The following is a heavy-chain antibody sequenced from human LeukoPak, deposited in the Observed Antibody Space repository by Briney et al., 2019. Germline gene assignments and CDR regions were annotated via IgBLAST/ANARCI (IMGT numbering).Heavy chain of an antibody. Sequence: GGSLRLSCAASGFTFSSYSMNWVRQAPGKGLEWVSYISSSSSTIYYADSVKGRFTISRDNAKNTLYLQMNSLRAEDTAVYYCARETERGYTYGYHFEYWGQGTLVTVSS. V-gene: IGHV3-48*01. CDR1: GFTFSSYS. CDR2: ISSSSSTI. J-gene: IGHJ4*02. D-gene: IGHD5-18*01. CDR3: ARETERGYTYGYHFEY.